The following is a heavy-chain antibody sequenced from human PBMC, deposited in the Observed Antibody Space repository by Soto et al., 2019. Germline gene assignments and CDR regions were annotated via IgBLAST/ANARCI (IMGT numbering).Heavy chain of an antibody. CDR3: ARWRAVRIAAASTGDYGMGG. V-gene: IGHV6-1*01. Sequence: SQTLSLTCAISGDSVSSNSAAWNWIRQSPSRGLEWLGRTYYRSKWYNDYAVSVKSRITINPDTSKNQFSLQLNSVTPEDTAVYYCARWRAVRIAAASTGDYGMGGWGQGTTVTVSS. CDR2: TYYRSKWYN. D-gene: IGHD6-13*01. J-gene: IGHJ6*02. CDR1: GDSVSSNSAA.